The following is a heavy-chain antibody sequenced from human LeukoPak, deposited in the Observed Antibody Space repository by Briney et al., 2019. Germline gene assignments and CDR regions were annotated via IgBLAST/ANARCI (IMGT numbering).Heavy chain of an antibody. Sequence: HGESLKISCKCSGYSFTSYWIGWVRQMPGKGLEWMGIIYPGDSDTRYSPSFQGQVTNSADKSISTAYLQWSSLKASDTAMYYCARLVRYCSSTSCYDGGYFDYWGQGTLVTVSS. CDR3: ARLVRYCSSTSCYDGGYFDY. CDR2: IYPGDSDT. D-gene: IGHD2-2*01. J-gene: IGHJ4*02. V-gene: IGHV5-51*01. CDR1: GYSFTSYW.